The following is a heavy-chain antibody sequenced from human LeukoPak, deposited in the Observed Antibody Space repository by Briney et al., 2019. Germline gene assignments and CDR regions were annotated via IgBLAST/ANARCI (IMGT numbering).Heavy chain of an antibody. D-gene: IGHD2-2*01. J-gene: IGHJ2*01. Sequence: PGGSLRLSCAASGFTFSSYGMHWVRQAPGKGLEWVAFIRYDGSNKYYADSVKGRFTISRDNSKNTLYLQMNSLRAEDTAVYYCAKIYCSSTSCPWYFDLWGRGTLVTVSS. CDR1: GFTFSSYG. CDR3: AKIYCSSTSCPWYFDL. V-gene: IGHV3-30*02. CDR2: IRYDGSNK.